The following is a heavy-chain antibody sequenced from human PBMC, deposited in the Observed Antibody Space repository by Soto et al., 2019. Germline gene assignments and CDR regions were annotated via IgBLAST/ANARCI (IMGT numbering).Heavy chain of an antibody. V-gene: IGHV4-59*01. J-gene: IGHJ5*02. CDR1: GGSISSYY. D-gene: IGHD3-3*01. CDR2: IYYSGST. CDR3: AIITTAGYDFWSGYYDSWFGP. Sequence: PSETRSFTCTVSGGSISSYYWSWIRQPPGKGLEWIGYIYYSGSTNYNPSLKSRVTISVDTSKNRFSLKLSSVTAADTAVYYCAIITTAGYDFWSGYYDSWFGPWVQGAMVTVSS.